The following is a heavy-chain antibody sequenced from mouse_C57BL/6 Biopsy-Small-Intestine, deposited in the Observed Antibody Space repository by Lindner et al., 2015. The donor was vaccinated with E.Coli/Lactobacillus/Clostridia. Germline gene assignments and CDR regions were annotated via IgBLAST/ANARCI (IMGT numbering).Heavy chain of an antibody. Sequence: VQLQESGPELVKPGASVKMSCKASRYTSTDYIMHWVKQKPGQGLEWIGYINPYNDGTKYNEKFRGKVKLTSDKSSSTAYLEVSSLTSEDSAVYYCARGAGWLLPVDYWGQGTTLTVSS. CDR1: RYTSTDYI. CDR2: INPYNDGT. J-gene: IGHJ2*01. D-gene: IGHD2-3*01. V-gene: IGHV1-14*01. CDR3: ARGAGWLLPVDY.